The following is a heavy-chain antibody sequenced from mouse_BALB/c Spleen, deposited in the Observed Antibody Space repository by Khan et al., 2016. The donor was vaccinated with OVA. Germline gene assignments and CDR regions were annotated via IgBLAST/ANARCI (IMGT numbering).Heavy chain of an antibody. CDR1: GYTFTSYY. CDR3: TIQNWDRVGAWFAY. J-gene: IGHJ3*01. D-gene: IGHD4-1*01. V-gene: IGHV1S81*02. Sequence: QVQLQQSGAELVKPGASVKLSCKASGYTFTSYYMYWVKQRPGQGLEWIGEINPSNGGTNFNEKFKSKATLTVDKSSSTAYMQLSILPTEYSAVYSCTIQNWDRVGAWFAYWGQGTLVTVSA. CDR2: INPSNGGT.